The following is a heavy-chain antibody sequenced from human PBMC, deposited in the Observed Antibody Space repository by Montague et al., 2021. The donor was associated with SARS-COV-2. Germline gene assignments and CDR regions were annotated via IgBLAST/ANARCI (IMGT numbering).Heavy chain of an antibody. D-gene: IGHD1-1*01. Sequence: TLSLTCTVSGDSISSGTHYWSWIRQPAGKGLEWIGRIYTSGGTNYNPSLRSRVTISVDTSNNQSSLNLSSVTAADTAVYYCARVGGNECRFFDYWGQGSLVTVSS. CDR1: GDSISSGTHY. V-gene: IGHV4-61*02. CDR2: IYTSGGT. CDR3: ARVGGNECRFFDY. J-gene: IGHJ4*02.